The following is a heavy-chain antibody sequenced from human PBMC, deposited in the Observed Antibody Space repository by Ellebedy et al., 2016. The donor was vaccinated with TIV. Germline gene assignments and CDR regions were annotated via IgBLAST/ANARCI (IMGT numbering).Heavy chain of an antibody. D-gene: IGHD1-26*01. J-gene: IGHJ4*02. CDR1: GGSFSGYY. V-gene: IGHV4-34*01. Sequence: SETLSLXCAVYGGSFSGYYWSWIRQPPGKGLEWIGEINHSGSTNYNPSLKSRVTISVDTSKNQFSLKLSSVTAADTAVYYCARANSGSYYDHFDYWGQGTLVTVSS. CDR3: ARANSGSYYDHFDY. CDR2: INHSGST.